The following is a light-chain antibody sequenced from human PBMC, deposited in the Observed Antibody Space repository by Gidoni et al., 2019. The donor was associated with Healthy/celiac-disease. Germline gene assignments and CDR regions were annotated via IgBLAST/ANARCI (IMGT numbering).Light chain of an antibody. CDR2: GAS. J-gene: IGKJ3*01. CDR1: QSVSSS. CDR3: QQYNKWPPFT. V-gene: IGKV3-15*01. Sequence: EIVMTQSPATLSVSPGERATLSCRASQSVSSSLAWYQQKPGQAPRLLIYGASTRATGIPARFSGSGSGTEFTLTISSLQSEDFAVYYCQQYNKWPPFTVXPGTKVDI.